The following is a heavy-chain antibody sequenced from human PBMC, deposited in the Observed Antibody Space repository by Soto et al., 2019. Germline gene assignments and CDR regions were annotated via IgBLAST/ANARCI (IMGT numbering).Heavy chain of an antibody. CDR3: ARSKLGGAFDI. V-gene: IGHV4-31*03. D-gene: IGHD3-16*01. Sequence: SETLSLTCTVSGGSISSGGYYWRWIRQHPGKGLEWIGYIYYSGSTYYNPSLKSRVTISVDTSKNQFSLKLSSVTAADTAVYYCARSKLGGAFDIWGQGTMVTVSS. J-gene: IGHJ3*02. CDR2: IYYSGST. CDR1: GGSISSGGYY.